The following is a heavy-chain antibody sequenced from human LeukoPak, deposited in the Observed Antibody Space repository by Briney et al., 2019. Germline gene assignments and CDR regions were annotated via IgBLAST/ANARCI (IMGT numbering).Heavy chain of an antibody. J-gene: IGHJ6*02. CDR1: GYTFTSYD. CDR3: ARGLVGGYTYGYPYYYGMDV. CDR2: RNPNSGNT. V-gene: IGHV1-8*01. D-gene: IGHD5-18*01. Sequence: ASVKVSCKASGYTFTSYDINWVRPATGQGLEWMGWRNPNSGNTGYAQKFQGRVTMTRNTSISTAYMELSSLRSEDTAVYYCARGLVGGYTYGYPYYYGMDVWGQGTTVTVSS.